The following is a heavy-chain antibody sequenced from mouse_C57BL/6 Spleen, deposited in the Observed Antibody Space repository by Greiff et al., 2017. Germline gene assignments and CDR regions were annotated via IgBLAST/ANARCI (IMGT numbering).Heavy chain of an antibody. CDR2: INPNNGGT. CDR3: ARTPYSYGSELGAMDY. V-gene: IGHV1-18*01. J-gene: IGHJ4*01. Sequence: EVQLQQSGPELVKPGASVKIPCKASGYTFTDYNMDWVKQSHGKSLEWIGDINPNNGGTIYNQKFKGKATLTVDKSSSTAYMELRSLTSEDTAVYYCARTPYSYGSELGAMDYWGQGTSVTVSS. CDR1: GYTFTDYN. D-gene: IGHD1-1*01.